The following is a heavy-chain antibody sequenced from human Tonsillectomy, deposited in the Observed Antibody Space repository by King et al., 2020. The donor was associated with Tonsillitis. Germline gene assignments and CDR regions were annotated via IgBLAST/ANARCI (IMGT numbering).Heavy chain of an antibody. CDR2: ISGSAGGP. V-gene: IGHV3-23*04. D-gene: IGHD5-24*01. J-gene: IGHJ4*02. CDR1: GFTFSSCA. Sequence: VQLVESGGGLVQPGGSLRLSCAASGFTFSSCAMTWVRQAPGMRLEWVSAISGSAGGPYYSDSVKGRFTISRDNSKNTLYLQMNSLSAEDTAVYYCAKGWVEMDAWGQGTLVTVSS. CDR3: AKGWVEMDA.